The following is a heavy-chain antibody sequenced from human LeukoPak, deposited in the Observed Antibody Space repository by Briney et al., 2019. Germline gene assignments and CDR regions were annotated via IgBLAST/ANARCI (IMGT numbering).Heavy chain of an antibody. CDR3: AAMGVVVPAGFDY. D-gene: IGHD2-2*01. CDR2: MNPNSGNT. J-gene: IGHJ4*02. V-gene: IGHV1-8*01. CDR1: GYTFTSYD. Sequence: TSVKVSCKASGYTFTSYDINWVRQATGQGLEWMGWMNPNSGNTGYAQKFQGRVTMTRNTSISTAYMELSSLRSEDTAVYYCAAMGVVVPAGFDYWGQGTLVTVSS.